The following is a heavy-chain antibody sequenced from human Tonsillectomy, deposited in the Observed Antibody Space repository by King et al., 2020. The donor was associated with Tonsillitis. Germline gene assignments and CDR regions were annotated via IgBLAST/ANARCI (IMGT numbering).Heavy chain of an antibody. D-gene: IGHD6-19*01. CDR1: GYSFTSYW. Sequence: VQLVESGAEVKKPGESLKISCKGSGYSFTSYWIGWVRQMPGKGLDWMGIIYPGDSDTRYSPSFQGQVTISADKSISTAYLQWSSPKASDSAMYYCARLVGSGWTYYYYMDVWGKGTTVTVSS. CDR2: IYPGDSDT. J-gene: IGHJ6*03. V-gene: IGHV5-51*01. CDR3: ARLVGSGWTYYYYMDV.